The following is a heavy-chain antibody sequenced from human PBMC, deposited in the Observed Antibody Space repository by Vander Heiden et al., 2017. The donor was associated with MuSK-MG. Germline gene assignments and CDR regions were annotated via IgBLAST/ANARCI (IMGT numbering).Heavy chain of an antibody. CDR1: GYSISSGYY. V-gene: IGHV4-38-2*02. CDR2: MYHSGTT. Sequence: QVQLQESGPGLVKPSETLSLTCTVSGYSISSGYYWGWIRQPPGKGLEWIGSMYHSGTTYYNPSLKSRLTISVDTSRNQFSLRLSSVTAADTAVYYCARGIQLWTNYFDYWGQGTLVTVSS. CDR3: ARGIQLWTNYFDY. D-gene: IGHD5-18*01. J-gene: IGHJ4*02.